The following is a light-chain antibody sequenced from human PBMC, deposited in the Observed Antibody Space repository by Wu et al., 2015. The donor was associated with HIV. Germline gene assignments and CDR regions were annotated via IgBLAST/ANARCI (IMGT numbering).Light chain of an antibody. Sequence: DVHLTQSPSSLSASIGDRVTVTCRASPSINRYLNWYQQRPGRAPRLLIYAASNLQSGVPPRFSGSGSETDFTLTISSLQPEDFATYYCQQTYMTPWTFGQGTRVEIK. CDR3: QQTYMTPWT. V-gene: IGKV1-39*01. CDR1: PSINRY. CDR2: AAS. J-gene: IGKJ1*01.